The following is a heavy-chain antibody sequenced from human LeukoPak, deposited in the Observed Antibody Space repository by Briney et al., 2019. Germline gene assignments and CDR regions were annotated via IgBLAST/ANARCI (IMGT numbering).Heavy chain of an antibody. V-gene: IGHV4-39*01. J-gene: IGHJ6*03. CDR3: ARLRSTPIYYYMDV. Sequence: SETLSLTCAVSGGSISSSSYYWGWIRQPPGKGLEWIGSIYYSGSTYYNPSLKSRVTISVDTSKNQFSLKLSSVTAADTAVYYCARLRSTPIYYYMDVWGKGTTVTISS. D-gene: IGHD2-2*01. CDR2: IYYSGST. CDR1: GGSISSSSYY.